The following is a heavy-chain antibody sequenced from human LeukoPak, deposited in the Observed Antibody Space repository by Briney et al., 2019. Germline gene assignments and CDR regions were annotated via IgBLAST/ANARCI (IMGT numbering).Heavy chain of an antibody. CDR2: ISYSSTYI. CDR1: GFTFNSYN. CDR3: ARGYCSGGSCYGYEDY. J-gene: IGHJ4*02. D-gene: IGHD2-15*01. Sequence: GGSLRLSCAASGFTFNSYNMNWVRQAPGKGLEWVSSISYSSTYILYADSVKGRFTISRDNAKNSLYLQMNSLRAEDTAVYYCARGYCSGGSCYGYEDYWGQGTLVTVSS. V-gene: IGHV3-21*01.